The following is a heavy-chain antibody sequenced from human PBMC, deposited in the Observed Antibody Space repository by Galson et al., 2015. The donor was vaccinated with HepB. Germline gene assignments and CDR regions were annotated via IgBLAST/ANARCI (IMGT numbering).Heavy chain of an antibody. CDR2: ISAYNGNT. Sequence: SVKVSCKASGYTFTSYGISWVRQAPGQGLEWMGWISAYNGNTNYAQKLQGRVTMTTDTSTSTAYMELRSLRSDDTAVYYCARDSSSCSSTSCYSAYWGQGTLVTVSS. CDR1: GYTFTSYG. CDR3: ARDSSSCSSTSCYSAY. D-gene: IGHD2-2*01. J-gene: IGHJ4*02. V-gene: IGHV1-18*01.